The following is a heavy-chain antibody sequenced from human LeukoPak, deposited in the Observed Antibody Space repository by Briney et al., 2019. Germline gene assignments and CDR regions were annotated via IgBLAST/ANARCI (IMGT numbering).Heavy chain of an antibody. Sequence: ASVKVFCKASGYTFTGYYMHWVRQAPGQGLEWMGWINPNSGGTNYAQKFQGRVTMTRDTSISTAYMELSRLRSDDTAVYYCARDSDIVVVVAAHFDYWGQGTLVTVPS. CDR2: INPNSGGT. J-gene: IGHJ4*02. CDR1: GYTFTGYY. CDR3: ARDSDIVVVVAAHFDY. D-gene: IGHD2-15*01. V-gene: IGHV1-2*02.